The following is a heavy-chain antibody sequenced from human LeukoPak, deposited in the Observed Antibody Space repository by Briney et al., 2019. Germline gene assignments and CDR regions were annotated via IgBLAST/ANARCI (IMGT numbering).Heavy chain of an antibody. V-gene: IGHV4-38-2*01. CDR3: ARIDSGSYSGLFDY. CDR2: IYHSGST. J-gene: IGHJ4*02. Sequence: SETLSLTCSVSGYSISSGYYWGWIRQPPGKGLEWIGSIYHSGSTYYNPSLKSRVTISVDTSKNQFSLKLSSVTAADTAVYYCARIDSGSYSGLFDYWGQGTLVTVSS. D-gene: IGHD1-26*01. CDR1: GYSISSGYY.